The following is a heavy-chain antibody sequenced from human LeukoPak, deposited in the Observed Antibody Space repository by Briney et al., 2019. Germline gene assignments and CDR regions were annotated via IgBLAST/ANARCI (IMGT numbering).Heavy chain of an antibody. Sequence: GGSLRLSCAASGFTFDDYAMHWVRQAPGKGLEWVSLISGDGGNTYYADSVKGRFTISRDNSKNSLYLQMNSLRTEDTALYYCAKESGIYYYSGMDVWGQGTTVTASS. CDR1: GFTFDDYA. J-gene: IGHJ6*02. V-gene: IGHV3-43*02. CDR2: ISGDGGNT. D-gene: IGHD1-14*01. CDR3: AKESGIYYYSGMDV.